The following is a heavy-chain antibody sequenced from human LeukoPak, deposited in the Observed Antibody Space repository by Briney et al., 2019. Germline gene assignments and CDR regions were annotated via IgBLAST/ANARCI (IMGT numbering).Heavy chain of an antibody. CDR3: ARDGNAIFGVDY. J-gene: IGHJ4*02. Sequence: SGTLSLTCTVSGGSISSSSYYWGWIRQPPGKGLEWIGSIYYSGSTYYNPSLKSRVTISVDTSKNQFSLKLSSVTVADTAVYYCARDGNAIFGVDYWGQGTLVTVSS. V-gene: IGHV4-39*07. D-gene: IGHD3-3*01. CDR2: IYYSGST. CDR1: GGSISSSSYY.